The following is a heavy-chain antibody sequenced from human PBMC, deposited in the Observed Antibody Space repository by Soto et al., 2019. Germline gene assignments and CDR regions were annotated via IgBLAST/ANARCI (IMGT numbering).Heavy chain of an antibody. Sequence: GGSLRLSCAASGFTFSSYAMSWVRQAPGKGLEWVSAISGSGGSTYYADSVKGRFTISRDNSKNTLYLQMNSLRAEDTAVYYCAASVVPAAITGGFGYWGQGTLVTVSS. J-gene: IGHJ4*02. V-gene: IGHV3-23*01. CDR3: AASVVPAAITGGFGY. D-gene: IGHD2-2*02. CDR1: GFTFSSYA. CDR2: ISGSGGST.